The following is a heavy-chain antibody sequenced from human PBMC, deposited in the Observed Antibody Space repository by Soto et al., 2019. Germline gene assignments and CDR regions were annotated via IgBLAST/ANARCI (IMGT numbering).Heavy chain of an antibody. V-gene: IGHV1-69*02. CDR1: GGTFSRYT. Sequence: QVQLVQSGAEVKKPGSSVKVSCKASGGTFSRYTISWVRQAPGQGLEWMGRIIPIHDIPNYAQNFQGRVTITADKSTSTAYMELSSLRSDDTAVYYCASHFTGVLVLGASPPGGDNYGWDVWGQGTTVTVSS. CDR3: ASHFTGVLVLGASPPGGDNYGWDV. D-gene: IGHD2-15*01. J-gene: IGHJ6*02. CDR2: IIPIHDIP.